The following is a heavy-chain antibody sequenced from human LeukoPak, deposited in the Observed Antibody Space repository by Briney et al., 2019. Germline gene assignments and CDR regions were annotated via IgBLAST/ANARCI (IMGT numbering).Heavy chain of an antibody. CDR1: GFTFSSYG. CDR3: ARASRAATSWFDP. J-gene: IGHJ5*02. D-gene: IGHD2-15*01. V-gene: IGHV3-30*03. CDR2: ISYDGSNK. Sequence: PGGSLRLSCAASGFTFSSYGMHWVRQAPGKGLEWVAVISYDGSNKYYADSVKGRFTISRDNAKNTLYLQMNSLRAEDTAVYYCARASRAATSWFDPWGQGTLVTVSS.